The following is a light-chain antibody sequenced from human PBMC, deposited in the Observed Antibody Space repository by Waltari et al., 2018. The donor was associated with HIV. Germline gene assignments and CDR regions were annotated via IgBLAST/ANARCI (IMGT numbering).Light chain of an antibody. V-gene: IGLV1-40*01. CDR2: GNT. CDR1: SPHIGAGYD. Sequence: QSVLTQPPSVSGAPGQRVTIPCTGGSPHIGAGYDVHWYQQLPGTAPKLLIYGNTNRPSGVPDRFSGSKSGTSASLAITGLQAEDESDYYCQSYDSSLSGVVFGGGTKLTVL. CDR3: QSYDSSLSGVV. J-gene: IGLJ2*01.